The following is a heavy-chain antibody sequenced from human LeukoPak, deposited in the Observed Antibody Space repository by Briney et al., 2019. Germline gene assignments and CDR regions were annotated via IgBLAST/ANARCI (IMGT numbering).Heavy chain of an antibody. CDR1: GCRFTSYW. CDR2: IYPGDSDT. CDR3: ATRFLVDFDY. D-gene: IGHD3-3*01. V-gene: IGHV5-51*01. J-gene: IGHJ4*02. Sequence: GESLKISCKGSGCRFTSYWIGWVRQMPGKGLEWMGIIYPGDSDTRYSPSFQGQVTISADKSLTTAYLQWSSLKASDTAMYYCATRFLVDFDYWGQGTLVTVSS.